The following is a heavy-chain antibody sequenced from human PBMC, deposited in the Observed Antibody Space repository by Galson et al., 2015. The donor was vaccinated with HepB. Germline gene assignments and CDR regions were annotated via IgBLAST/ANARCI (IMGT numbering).Heavy chain of an antibody. CDR3: ARDRPVRAVAGTTKRVCWFDP. V-gene: IGHV1-2*02. D-gene: IGHD6-19*01. J-gene: IGHJ5*02. CDR1: GYTFTGYY. CDR2: INPNSGGT. Sequence: SVKVSCKASGYTFTGYYMHWVRQAPGQGLEWMGWINPNSGGTNYAQKFQGRVTMTRDTSISTAYMELRRLRSDDTAVYYCARDRPVRAVAGTTKRVCWFDPWGQGTLVTVSS.